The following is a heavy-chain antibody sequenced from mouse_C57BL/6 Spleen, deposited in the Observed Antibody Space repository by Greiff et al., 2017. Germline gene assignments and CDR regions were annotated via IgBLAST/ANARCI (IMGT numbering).Heavy chain of an antibody. CDR1: GFSLTSYG. V-gene: IGHV2-6*03. CDR2: IWSDGST. Sequence: QVQLQQSGPGLVAPSQSLSITCTVSGFSLTSYGVHWVRQPPGKGLEWLVVIWSDGSTTYNSALKSRLSISKDNSKSQVFLKMNSLQTDDTAVYYCARDGVDGYYVEAMDYWGQGTSVTVSS. D-gene: IGHD2-3*01. CDR3: ARDGVDGYYVEAMDY. J-gene: IGHJ4*01.